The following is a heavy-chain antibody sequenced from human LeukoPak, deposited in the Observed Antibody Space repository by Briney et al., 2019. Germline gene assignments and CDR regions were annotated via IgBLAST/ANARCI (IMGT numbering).Heavy chain of an antibody. J-gene: IGHJ3*02. CDR2: FDPEDGET. V-gene: IGHV1-24*01. Sequence: ASVKVSCKVSGYTLTELSMHWVRQAPGKGLEWMGGFDPEDGETIYAQKFQGRVTMTEDTSTDTAYMELSSVTAADTAVYYCARDQIQLGAFDIWGQGTMVTVSS. CDR1: GYTLTELS. D-gene: IGHD5-18*01. CDR3: ARDQIQLGAFDI.